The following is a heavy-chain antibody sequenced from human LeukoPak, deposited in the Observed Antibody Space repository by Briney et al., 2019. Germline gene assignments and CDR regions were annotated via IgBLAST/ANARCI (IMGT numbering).Heavy chain of an antibody. Sequence: GWSLRLSCAASGFTFDDYGMSWVRQPPGKGLAGVSGINWNCGDRGIADSMKGRITISRDIAKNSLYLQMSSLRAEDTALYYCAIIFYDTSGFYWYFDLWGRGTLVTVSS. CDR3: AIIFYDTSGFYWYFDL. V-gene: IGHV3-20*04. J-gene: IGHJ2*01. CDR1: GFTFDDYG. D-gene: IGHD3-22*01. CDR2: INWNCGDR.